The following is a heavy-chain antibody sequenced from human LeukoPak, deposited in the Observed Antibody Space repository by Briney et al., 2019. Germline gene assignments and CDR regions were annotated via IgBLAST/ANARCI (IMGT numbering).Heavy chain of an antibody. CDR1: GFTFDDYA. D-gene: IGHD5-12*01. CDR2: ISGDGGST. Sequence: GGSLRLSCAASGFTFDDYAMNWVRQAPGKGLEWVSLISGDGGSTYYADSVKGRFTISRDNSKNSLYLQMNSLRTEDTALYYCAKGDDSGYAISGWVDYWGQGTLVAVSS. J-gene: IGHJ4*02. V-gene: IGHV3-43*02. CDR3: AKGDDSGYAISGWVDY.